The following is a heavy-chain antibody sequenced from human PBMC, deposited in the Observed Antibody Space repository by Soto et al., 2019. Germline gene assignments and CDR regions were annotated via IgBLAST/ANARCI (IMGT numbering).Heavy chain of an antibody. J-gene: IGHJ4*02. CDR2: IYYSGST. V-gene: IGHV4-59*12. Sequence: SETLYLTCTVSGGSISSYYWSWIRQPPGKGLEWIGYIYYSGSTNYNPSLKSRVTISVDTSKDQFSLRLSSVTAADTAVYYCATGAAASTFIFDHWGQGTLVTVSS. CDR3: ATGAAASTFIFDH. D-gene: IGHD6-13*01. CDR1: GGSISSYY.